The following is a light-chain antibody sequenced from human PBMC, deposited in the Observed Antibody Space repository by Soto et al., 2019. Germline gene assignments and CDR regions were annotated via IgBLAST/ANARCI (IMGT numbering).Light chain of an antibody. CDR3: YSYGGSYTWV. CDR1: SSDVGGYNY. J-gene: IGLJ3*02. CDR2: DVT. Sequence: QSALTQPRSVSGSPGQSVTISCTGTSSDVGGYNYVSWYQQHPGKAPKLMIYDVTKRPSGVPDRFSGSKSGNTASLTISGLQAEDEADYYCYSYGGSYTWVFGGGTKVTVL. V-gene: IGLV2-11*01.